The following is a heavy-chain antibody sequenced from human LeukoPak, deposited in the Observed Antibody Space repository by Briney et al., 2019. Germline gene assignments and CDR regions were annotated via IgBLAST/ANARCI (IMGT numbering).Heavy chain of an antibody. Sequence: PGGSLRLSCAASGFTFSSYAMSWVRQAPGKGLEWVSAISGSGGSTYYADSVKGRSTISRDNSKNTLYLQMNSLRAEDTAVYYCAKSKGPGSGWYDDYWGQGTLVTVSS. CDR3: AKSKGPGSGWYDDY. D-gene: IGHD6-19*01. CDR2: ISGSGGST. CDR1: GFTFSSYA. V-gene: IGHV3-23*01. J-gene: IGHJ4*02.